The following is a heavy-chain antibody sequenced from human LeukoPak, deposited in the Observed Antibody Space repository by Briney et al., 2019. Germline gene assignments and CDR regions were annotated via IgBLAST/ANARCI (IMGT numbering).Heavy chain of an antibody. V-gene: IGHV1-8*01. CDR2: MNPNSGNT. CDR3: ARDQAKGSLWFGELSLFYYYYYYMDV. D-gene: IGHD3-10*01. Sequence: ASVKVSCKASGYTFTSYDINWVRQATGQGLEWMGWMNPNSGNTGYAQKLQGRVTMTTDTSTSTAYMELRSLRSDDTAVYYCARDQAKGSLWFGELSLFYYYYYYMDVWGKGTTVTVSS. J-gene: IGHJ6*03. CDR1: GYTFTSYD.